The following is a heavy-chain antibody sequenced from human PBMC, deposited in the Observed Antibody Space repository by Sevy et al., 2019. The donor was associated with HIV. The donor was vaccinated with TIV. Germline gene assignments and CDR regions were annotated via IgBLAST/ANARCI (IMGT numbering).Heavy chain of an antibody. J-gene: IGHJ6*02. CDR2: ISGSGGST. V-gene: IGHV3-23*01. CDR1: GFTFSSYA. D-gene: IGHD2-2*02. Sequence: GGFLRLSCAASGFTFSSYAMSWVRQAPGKGLEWVSAISGSGGSTYYADSVKGRFTISRDNSKNTLYLQMNSLRAEDTAVYYCEGSCSSTSCYTGFYYYYGMDVWGQGTTVTVSS. CDR3: EGSCSSTSCYTGFYYYYGMDV.